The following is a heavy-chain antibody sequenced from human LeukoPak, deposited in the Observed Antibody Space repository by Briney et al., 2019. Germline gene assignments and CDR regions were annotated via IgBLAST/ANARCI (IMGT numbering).Heavy chain of an antibody. CDR3: VKDRVGTWEPIDY. J-gene: IGHJ4*02. CDR2: ISGSDSST. Sequence: GGSLRLSCTASGFPFSDYAMSWVRQAPGKGLEWVSVISGSDSSTYYADSVKGRFTISRDNSKNTLYLHMNNLRVEDTAVYYCVKDRVGTWEPIDYWGQGTLVTVSS. CDR1: GFPFSDYA. V-gene: IGHV3-23*01. D-gene: IGHD1-26*01.